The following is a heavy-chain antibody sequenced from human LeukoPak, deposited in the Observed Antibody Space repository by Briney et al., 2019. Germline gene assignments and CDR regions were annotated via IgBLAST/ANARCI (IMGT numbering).Heavy chain of an antibody. Sequence: SQTLSLTCTVSGGSISSGGYYWSWIRQHPGKGLEWIGYIYYSGSTYYNPSLKSRVTISVDTSKNQFSLKLSSVTAADTAVYYCARVVADYLFFDYWGQGTLVTVSS. D-gene: IGHD2-15*01. CDR2: IYYSGST. V-gene: IGHV4-31*03. CDR1: GGSISSGGYY. CDR3: ARVVADYLFFDY. J-gene: IGHJ4*02.